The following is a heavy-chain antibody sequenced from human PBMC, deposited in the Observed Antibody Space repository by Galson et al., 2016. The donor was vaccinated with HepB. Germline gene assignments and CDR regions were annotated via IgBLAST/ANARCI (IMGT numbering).Heavy chain of an antibody. D-gene: IGHD5-18*01. CDR2: IYYSGTS. V-gene: IGHV4-31*03. CDR1: GGSISSGGYY. CDR3: AKSHKGYSYGAFDY. J-gene: IGHJ4*02. Sequence: TLSLTCSVSGGSISSGGYYWSWIRQRPGKGLEWVGYIYYSGTSYYNPSLKGRVTLSVDTSKNQFSLNLSSVTAADTAVYYCAKSHKGYSYGAFDYWGQGTLATVS.